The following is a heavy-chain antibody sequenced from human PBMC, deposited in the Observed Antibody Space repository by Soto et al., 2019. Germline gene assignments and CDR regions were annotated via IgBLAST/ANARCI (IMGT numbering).Heavy chain of an antibody. Sequence: GASVKVSCKASGGTFSSYAISWVRQAPGQGLGWMGGIIPIFGTANYAQKFQGRVTITADESTSTAYMELRSLRSDDTAVYYCARGSTNYDFWSGKDHYYGMDVWGQGPTVTVSS. CDR3: ARGSTNYDFWSGKDHYYGMDV. CDR2: IIPIFGTA. J-gene: IGHJ6*02. D-gene: IGHD3-3*01. V-gene: IGHV1-69*13. CDR1: GGTFSSYA.